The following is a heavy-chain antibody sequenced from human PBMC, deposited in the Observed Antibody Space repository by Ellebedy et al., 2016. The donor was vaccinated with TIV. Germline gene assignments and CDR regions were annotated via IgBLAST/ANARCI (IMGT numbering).Heavy chain of an antibody. Sequence: GGSLRLXXAASGFTFSRYWMSWVRLAPGKGLEWAAVIWYDGSNKYYADSVKGRFTISRDNSKNTLYLEMNSLRAEDTAVYYCVRAPRGQYYFDYWGQGTLVTVSS. D-gene: IGHD5-12*01. CDR2: IWYDGSNK. J-gene: IGHJ4*02. CDR3: VRAPRGQYYFDY. CDR1: GFTFSRYW. V-gene: IGHV3-33*08.